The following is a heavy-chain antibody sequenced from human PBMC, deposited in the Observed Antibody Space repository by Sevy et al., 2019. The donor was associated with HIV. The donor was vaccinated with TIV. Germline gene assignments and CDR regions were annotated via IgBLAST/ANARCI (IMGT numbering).Heavy chain of an antibody. CDR3: AKDLRRGVPDY. V-gene: IGHV3-30*18. Sequence: GGSLRLSCAASGFTFSSYGMHWVRQAPGKGLEWVAVVSYDGSNKYYADSVKGRFTISRDNSKNTMYLQMKSLRAEDTAVYYCAKDLRRGVPDYWGQGTLVTVSS. D-gene: IGHD3-10*01. J-gene: IGHJ4*02. CDR1: GFTFSSYG. CDR2: VSYDGSNK.